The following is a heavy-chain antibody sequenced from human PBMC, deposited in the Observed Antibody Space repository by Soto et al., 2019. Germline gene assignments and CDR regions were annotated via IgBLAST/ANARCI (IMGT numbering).Heavy chain of an antibody. CDR2: IIPIFGTA. Sequence: ASVKVSCKASGGTFSSYAISWVRQAPGQGLEWMGGIIPIFGTANYAQKFQGRVTITADESTSTAYMELSSLRSEDTAVYYCARAFPVVVAATVWFDPWGQGTLVTVSS. V-gene: IGHV1-69*13. CDR1: GGTFSSYA. D-gene: IGHD2-15*01. CDR3: ARAFPVVVAATVWFDP. J-gene: IGHJ5*02.